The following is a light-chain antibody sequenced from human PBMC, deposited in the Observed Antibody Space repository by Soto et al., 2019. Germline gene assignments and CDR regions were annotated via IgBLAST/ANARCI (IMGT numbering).Light chain of an antibody. CDR3: PQLNNYPLT. V-gene: IGKV1-9*01. CDR1: QDITSY. CDR2: AAS. Sequence: DIQLTQSPSFLSASVGDRVTITCRASQDITSYLAWYQQKPGKASKLLIYAASTLQSGVPSRFSGSESGTEFTLTISSLLPEDFATYSSPQLNNYPLTFGGGTEIEIK. J-gene: IGKJ4*01.